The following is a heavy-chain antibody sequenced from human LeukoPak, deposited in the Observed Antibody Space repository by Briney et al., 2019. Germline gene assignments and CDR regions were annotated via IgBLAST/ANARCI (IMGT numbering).Heavy chain of an antibody. Sequence: ASVKVSCKASGYTFTGYYMHWVRQAPGQGLEWMGWINPNSGGTNYAQKFQGRVTMTRDTSISTAYMELSRLRSDDTVVYYCARGPDYYDSSGPDYWGQGTLVTVSS. J-gene: IGHJ4*02. V-gene: IGHV1-2*02. CDR3: ARGPDYYDSSGPDY. CDR2: INPNSGGT. D-gene: IGHD3-22*01. CDR1: GYTFTGYY.